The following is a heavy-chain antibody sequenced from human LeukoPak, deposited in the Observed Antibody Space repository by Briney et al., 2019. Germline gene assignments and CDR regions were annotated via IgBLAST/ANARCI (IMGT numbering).Heavy chain of an antibody. CDR2: INHSGST. CDR3: ARDRSYYLGDAFDI. V-gene: IGHV4-34*01. CDR1: GGSFSGYY. J-gene: IGHJ3*02. Sequence: PSETLSLTCAVYGGSFSGYYWSWIRQPPGKGLEWIGEINHSGSTNYNPSLKSRVTISVDTSKNQFSLKLSSVTAADTAVYYCARDRSYYLGDAFDIWGQGTMLTVSS. D-gene: IGHD1-26*01.